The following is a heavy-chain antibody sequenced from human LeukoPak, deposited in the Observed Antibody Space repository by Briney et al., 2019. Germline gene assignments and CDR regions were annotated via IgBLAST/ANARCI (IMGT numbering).Heavy chain of an antibody. CDR3: ARMDLAGWIDY. V-gene: IGHV4-38-2*02. CDR1: GYSLSSGYY. CDR2: IYHSGST. J-gene: IGHJ4*01. D-gene: IGHD6-19*01. Sequence: PETLSLTCTVSGYSLSSGYYWGWIRQPPGKGLEWSGSIYHSGSTYYNPFLKSRVTISVDTSKNQISLKLSSVTAADTAVYYGARMDLAGWIDYWGQGTLVTVSS.